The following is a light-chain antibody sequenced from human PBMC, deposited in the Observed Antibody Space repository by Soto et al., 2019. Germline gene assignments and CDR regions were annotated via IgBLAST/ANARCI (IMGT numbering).Light chain of an antibody. CDR3: QQTYSTPFT. V-gene: IGKV1-39*01. CDR1: QSISGY. J-gene: IGKJ3*01. CDR2: AAS. Sequence: DIPMTQSPSSLSASVGDRVTITCRASQSISGYLNWHQQKPGKAPKFLIYAASSLQSGVPSRFSGSGSGTDFTLTISSLQPEDFATYYCQQTYSTPFTFGPGTKVEI.